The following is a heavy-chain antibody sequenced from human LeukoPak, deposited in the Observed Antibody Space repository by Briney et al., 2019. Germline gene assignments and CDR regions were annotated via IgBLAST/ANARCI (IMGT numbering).Heavy chain of an antibody. J-gene: IGHJ5*02. CDR3: ARHEYSGSYYGLSWFDP. V-gene: IGHV4-39*01. D-gene: IGHD1-26*01. Sequence: SQALSLTCTVSGGSISSSGYYWGWIRQPPGKGLEWIASIYYSGSTYYNPSLKSRVTISVDTSKNQLSLKLSSLTAADTAVYYCARHEYSGSYYGLSWFDPWGQGTLVTVSS. CDR1: GGSISSSGYY. CDR2: IYYSGST.